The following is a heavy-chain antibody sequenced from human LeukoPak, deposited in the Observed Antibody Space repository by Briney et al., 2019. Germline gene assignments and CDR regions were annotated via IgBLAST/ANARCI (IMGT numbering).Heavy chain of an antibody. J-gene: IGHJ6*02. CDR1: GFTFSSYA. CDR3: ARDASSGIGGYHYGMDV. Sequence: PGGSLRLSCAASGFTFSSYAMHWVRQAPGKGLEWVAVISYDGSNKYYADSVKGRFTISRDNSKNTLYLQMNSLRAEDTAVYYCARDASSGIGGYHYGMDVWGQGTTVTVSS. D-gene: IGHD3-22*01. V-gene: IGHV3-30*04. CDR2: ISYDGSNK.